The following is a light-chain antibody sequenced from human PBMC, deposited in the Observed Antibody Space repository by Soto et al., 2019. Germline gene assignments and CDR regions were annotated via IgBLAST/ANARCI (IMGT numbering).Light chain of an antibody. CDR1: SSDVGGYNY. CDR2: EVS. J-gene: IGLJ3*02. V-gene: IGLV2-8*01. CDR3: TSYAGRNILV. Sequence: QSALTQPPSASGSPGQSVTISCTGTSSDVGGYNYVSWYQQYPGKAPKLMIYEVSKRPSGVPDRFSGSKSGKTASLTVSGLQPEDEAEYYCTSYAGRNILVFGGGAKPTLL.